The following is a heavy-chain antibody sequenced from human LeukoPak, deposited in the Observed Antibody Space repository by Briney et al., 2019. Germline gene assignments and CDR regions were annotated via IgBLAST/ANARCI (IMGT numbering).Heavy chain of an antibody. Sequence: GESLKISCKGSGYSFNTYWIAWVRQMPGKGLEWMGMIFPGESNIRYSPSFQGHITISADKSTNTAYPQWSSLQASDSAIYYCARQGTAPFDYWGQGTLVTVSS. CDR3: ARQGTAPFDY. J-gene: IGHJ4*02. V-gene: IGHV5-51*01. CDR1: GYSFNTYW. D-gene: IGHD2-21*02. CDR2: IFPGESNI.